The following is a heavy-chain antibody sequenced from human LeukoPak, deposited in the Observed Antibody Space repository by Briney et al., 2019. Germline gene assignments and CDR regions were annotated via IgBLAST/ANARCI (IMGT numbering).Heavy chain of an antibody. CDR1: GFTFSRYT. CDR2: ISGNSSLI. D-gene: IGHD3-10*01. J-gene: IGHJ6*02. V-gene: IGHV3-21*01. CDR3: AIHCHGSRSINYYGMDV. Sequence: GGSLRLSCEASGFTFSRYTMNWVRQAPGKGLEWVSSISGNSSLIQYADSVKGRFTISRDNAQNSLFLHMNSLRAEDTAVYSCAIHCHGSRSINYYGMDVWGQGTTVTVSS.